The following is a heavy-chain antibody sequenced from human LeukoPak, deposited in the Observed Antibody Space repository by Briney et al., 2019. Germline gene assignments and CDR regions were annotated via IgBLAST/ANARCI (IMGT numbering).Heavy chain of an antibody. CDR1: GGSISSYY. V-gene: IGHV4-59*01. J-gene: IGHJ5*02. Sequence: PSETLSLTCTVSGGSISSYYWNWIRQPPGKGLEWIGYIYYSGNTNYNPSLKSRVTISVDTSKNQFSLKLSSVTAADTAVYYCARARDFNWFDPWGQGTLVTVSS. CDR2: IYYSGNT. CDR3: ARARDFNWFDP. D-gene: IGHD3/OR15-3a*01.